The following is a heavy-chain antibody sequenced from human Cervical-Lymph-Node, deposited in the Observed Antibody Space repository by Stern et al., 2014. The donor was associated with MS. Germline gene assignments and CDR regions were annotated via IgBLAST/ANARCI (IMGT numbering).Heavy chain of an antibody. CDR1: GGSISTDY. J-gene: IGHJ2*01. V-gene: IGHV4-59*08. CDR3: ARKGGRYWYFDL. D-gene: IGHD3-16*01. Sequence: VQLLESGPGLVKPSETLSLTCTVSGGSISTDYWSWIRQPPGKGLEWIGYIYYSGSTKYNPSLKSRITISVDTSKNQFSLKLSSVTAADTAVYYCARKGGRYWYFDLWGRGTLVTVSS. CDR2: IYYSGST.